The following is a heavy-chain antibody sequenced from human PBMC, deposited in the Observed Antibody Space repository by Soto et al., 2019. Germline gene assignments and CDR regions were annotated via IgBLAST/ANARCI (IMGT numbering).Heavy chain of an antibody. J-gene: IGHJ3*02. V-gene: IGHV3-7*05. Sequence: EVQLVESGGGLVQPGGSLRLSCVASGFSFGSSWMTWVRQAPGKGLEWVANIKKDGSQISYLDSVRCRFTSSRDNAQDSLYLQMNSLRAEDTALYYCARDVSPGSSSLYLDAFDIWGQGKMVTVSS. CDR1: GFSFGSSW. CDR3: ARDVSPGSSSLYLDAFDI. D-gene: IGHD6-13*01. CDR2: IKKDGSQI.